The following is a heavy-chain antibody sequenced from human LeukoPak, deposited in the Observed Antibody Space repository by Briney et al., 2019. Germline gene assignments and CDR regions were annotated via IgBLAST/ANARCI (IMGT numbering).Heavy chain of an antibody. CDR2: IKQDGSEK. J-gene: IGHJ4*02. Sequence: PGGSLRLSCAASGFTSSSYWMSWVRQAPGKGLEWVANIKQDGSEKYYVDSVKGRFTISRDNAKNSLCLQMNSLRAEDTAVYYCARGFGRYDYWGQGTLVTVSS. V-gene: IGHV3-7*01. D-gene: IGHD3-16*01. CDR3: ARGFGRYDY. CDR1: GFTSSSYW.